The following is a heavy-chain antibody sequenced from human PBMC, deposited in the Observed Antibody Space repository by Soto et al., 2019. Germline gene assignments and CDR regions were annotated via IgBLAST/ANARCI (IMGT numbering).Heavy chain of an antibody. CDR1: GGSFSGYY. CDR2: INHSGST. Sequence: SETLSLTCAVYGGSFSGYYWSWIRQPPGKGLEWIGEINHSGSTRYSPSFQGQVTISADKSISTAYLQWGSLKASDTAMYYCAGPRGHSYSSGWYEGAFDIWGQGTMVTVSS. V-gene: IGHV4-34*01. CDR3: AGPRGHSYSSGWYEGAFDI. J-gene: IGHJ3*02. D-gene: IGHD6-19*01.